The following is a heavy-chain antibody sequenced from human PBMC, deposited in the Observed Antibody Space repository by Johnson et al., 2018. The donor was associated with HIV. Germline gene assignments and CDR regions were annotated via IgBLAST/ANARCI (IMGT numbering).Heavy chain of an antibody. CDR3: EREYSSGWHEVYAFDI. V-gene: IGHV3-30*04. CDR2: ISYDGSNK. J-gene: IGHJ3*02. Sequence: QEKLVESGGGVVQPGRSLRLSCAASGFTFSSYAMHWVRQAPGKGLEWVAVISYDGSNKYYADSVKGRFTISRDNSKNTLYLQMNSLRAEDTAVYYCEREYSSGWHEVYAFDIWGQGTMVTVSS. CDR1: GFTFSSYA. D-gene: IGHD6-19*01.